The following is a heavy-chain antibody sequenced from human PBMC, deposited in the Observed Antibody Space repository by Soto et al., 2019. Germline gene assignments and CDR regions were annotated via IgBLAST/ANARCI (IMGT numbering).Heavy chain of an antibody. J-gene: IGHJ4*02. D-gene: IGHD6-19*01. CDR2: ISYDGSNK. V-gene: IGHV3-30-3*01. CDR3: ARDHISGFDY. CDR1: GFTFSSYA. Sequence: QVQLVESGGGVVQPGRSLRLSCAASGFTFSSYAMHWVRQAPDKGLEWVAVISYDGSNKYYADSVKGRFTISRDNSKNTLYLQMNSLRAEDTAVYYCARDHISGFDYWGQGTLVTVSS.